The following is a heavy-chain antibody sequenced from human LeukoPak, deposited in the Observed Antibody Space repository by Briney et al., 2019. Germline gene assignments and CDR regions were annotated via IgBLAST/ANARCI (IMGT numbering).Heavy chain of an antibody. Sequence: SGGSLRLSCAASGFTFSNYVMSWVRQAPGKGLEWVSYINHNGEMIFYPDFVKGRFTISRDNAKNSLYLQMNSLRDEDTAVYYCARDNDWAFHYWGQGTLVTVSS. CDR3: ARDNDWAFHY. CDR1: GFTFSNYV. D-gene: IGHD3-9*01. V-gene: IGHV3-48*02. J-gene: IGHJ4*02. CDR2: INHNGEMI.